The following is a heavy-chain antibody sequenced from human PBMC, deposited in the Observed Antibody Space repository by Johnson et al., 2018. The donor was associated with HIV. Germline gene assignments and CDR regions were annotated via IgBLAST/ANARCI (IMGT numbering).Heavy chain of an antibody. CDR1: RFTFSSYW. J-gene: IGHJ3*02. CDR2: INSDGSST. CDR3: AKKGNVGSWDLDAFDI. V-gene: IGHV3-74*02. D-gene: IGHD1-26*01. Sequence: VQLVESGGGLVQPGGSLRLSCAASRFTFSSYWMHWVRQAPGKGLVWVSRINSDGSSTSYADSVKGRFTISRDNAKNTLYLQMNSLRAEDTAVYYCAKKGNVGSWDLDAFDIWGQGTMVTVSS.